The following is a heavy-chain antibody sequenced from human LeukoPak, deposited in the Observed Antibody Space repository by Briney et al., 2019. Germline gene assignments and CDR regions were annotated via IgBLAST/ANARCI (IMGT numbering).Heavy chain of an antibody. J-gene: IGHJ4*02. CDR1: GFTFTNTW. CDR2: IRSKAAGGTT. Sequence: PGGSLRLSCVASGFTFTNTWINWVREAPGRGLEWVGRIRSKAAGGTTEHAAPVKGRFTISRDDSKNMLYLQMNSLITDDPAVYYCALGSANYDSSDFDCWGQGTLVTVSS. V-gene: IGHV3-15*07. CDR3: ALGSANYDSSDFDC. D-gene: IGHD3-22*01.